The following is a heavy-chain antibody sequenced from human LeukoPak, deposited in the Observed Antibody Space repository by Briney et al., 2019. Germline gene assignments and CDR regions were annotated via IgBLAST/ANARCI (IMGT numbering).Heavy chain of an antibody. J-gene: IGHJ4*02. D-gene: IGHD6-13*01. CDR2: IYPGDSNT. CDR3: ARRGIAAAFDY. V-gene: IGHV5-51*01. CDR1: GYSFTNYW. Sequence: GESLKISCKGSGYSFTNYWIGWVRQMPGKGLEWLGIIYPGDSNTRYSPSFQGHVTISADKSISTAYLQWSSLKASDTAMYYCARRGIAAAFDYWGQGTLVTVSS.